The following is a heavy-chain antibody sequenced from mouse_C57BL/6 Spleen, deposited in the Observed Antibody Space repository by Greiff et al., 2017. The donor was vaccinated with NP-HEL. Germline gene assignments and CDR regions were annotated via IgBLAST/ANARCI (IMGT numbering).Heavy chain of an antibody. J-gene: IGHJ2*01. Sequence: VQLQQSGAELVKPGASVKMSCKASGYTFTSYWITWVKQRPGQGLEWIGDIYPGSGSTNYNEKFKSKATLTVDTSSSTAYMQLSSLTSEDSAVYYCARRAAQATGLDYWGQGTTLTVSS. CDR1: GYTFTSYW. D-gene: IGHD3-2*02. V-gene: IGHV1-55*01. CDR2: IYPGSGST. CDR3: ARRAAQATGLDY.